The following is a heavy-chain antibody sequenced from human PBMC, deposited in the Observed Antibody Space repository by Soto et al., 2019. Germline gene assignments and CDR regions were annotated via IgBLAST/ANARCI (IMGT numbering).Heavy chain of an antibody. CDR1: GVTFSSYP. Sequence: EVQLLESGGGLAQPGWSLRLSCAASGVTFSSYPMSWVRQAPGQGLEWVSGIVASGGITYYADSVKGRFTISIDNSKHTLYLQMNSLRAEDTAVYYCAKNSAATIRVGYDYRGQGTLVTVSS. D-gene: IGHD5-12*01. CDR3: AKNSAATIRVGYDY. CDR2: IVASGGIT. J-gene: IGHJ4*02. V-gene: IGHV3-23*01.